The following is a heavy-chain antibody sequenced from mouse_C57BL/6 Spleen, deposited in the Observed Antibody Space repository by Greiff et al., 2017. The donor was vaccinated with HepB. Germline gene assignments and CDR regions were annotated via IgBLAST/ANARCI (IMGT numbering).Heavy chain of an antibody. J-gene: IGHJ2*01. V-gene: IGHV3-2*02. Sequence: EVKLQESGPGLVKPSQSLSLTCTVTGYSITSDYAWNWIRQFPGNKLEWMGYISYSGSTSYNPYLKNRISITRDTSKNQFFLQLNSVTTEDTATYYCARSIMANWGQGTTLTVSS. CDR2: ISYSGST. CDR3: ARSIMAN. CDR1: GYSITSDYA.